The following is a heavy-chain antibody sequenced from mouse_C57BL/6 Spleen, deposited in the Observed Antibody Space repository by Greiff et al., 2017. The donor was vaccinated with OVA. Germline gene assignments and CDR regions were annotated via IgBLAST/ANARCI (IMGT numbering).Heavy chain of an antibody. V-gene: IGHV1-82*01. CDR3: ARVYSDYFDY. D-gene: IGHD2-12*01. J-gene: IGHJ2*01. CDR2: IYPGDGDT. CDR1: GYAFSSSW. Sequence: VPLQQSGPELVTPGASVQISCKASGYAFSSSWMNWVKQRPGKGLEWIGRIYPGDGDTNYNGKFKGKATLTADNSSSTAYMQLSSLTSEDSAVYFCARVYSDYFDYWGQGTTLTVSS.